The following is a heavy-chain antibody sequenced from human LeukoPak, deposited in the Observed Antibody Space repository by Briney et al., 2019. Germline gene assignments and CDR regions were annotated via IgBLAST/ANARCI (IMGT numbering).Heavy chain of an antibody. CDR2: INHSGST. Sequence: SETLSLTCAVYGGSFSGYYWSWIRQPPGKGLEWIGEINHSGSTNYNPSLKGRVTISVDTSKNQFSLKLSSATAADTAVYYCARARATPFDYWGQGTLVTVSS. V-gene: IGHV4-34*01. J-gene: IGHJ4*02. CDR1: GGSFSGYY. D-gene: IGHD1-26*01. CDR3: ARARATPFDY.